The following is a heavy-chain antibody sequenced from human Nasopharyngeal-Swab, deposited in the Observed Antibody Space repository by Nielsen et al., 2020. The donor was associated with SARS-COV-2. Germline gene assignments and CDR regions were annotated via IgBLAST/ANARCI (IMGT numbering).Heavy chain of an antibody. CDR1: GFTFSSYA. V-gene: IGHV3-23*03. CDR3: ANLLFSSSWYEGYYYVMDV. J-gene: IGHJ6*02. D-gene: IGHD6-13*01. CDR2: IYSGGSST. Sequence: GESLKISCAASGFTFSSYAMSWVRQAPGKGLEWVSVIYSGGSSTYYADSVKGRFTISRDNSKNTLYLQMNSLRAEDTAVYYCANLLFSSSWYEGYYYVMDVWGQGTTVTVSS.